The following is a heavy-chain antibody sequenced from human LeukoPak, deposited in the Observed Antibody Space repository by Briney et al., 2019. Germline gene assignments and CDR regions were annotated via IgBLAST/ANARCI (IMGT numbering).Heavy chain of an antibody. CDR1: GGSISSYY. CDR3: ARVSTTEVVVIFDY. V-gene: IGHV4-59*01. J-gene: IGHJ4*02. CDR2: IYYSGST. Sequence: SETLSLTCTVSGGSISSYYWSWIRQPPGKGLEWIGYIYYSGSTNYNPSLKSRVTISVDTSKNQFSLKLSSVTAADTAVYYCARVSTTEVVVIFDYWGQGTLVTVSS. D-gene: IGHD3-22*01.